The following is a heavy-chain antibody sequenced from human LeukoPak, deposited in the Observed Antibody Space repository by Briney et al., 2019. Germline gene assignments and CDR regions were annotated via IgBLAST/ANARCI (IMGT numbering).Heavy chain of an antibody. D-gene: IGHD4-17*01. CDR3: ARDPPLPVTTDYFDY. J-gene: IGHJ4*02. Sequence: PGGSLRLSCASSGFTFSSYSMNCVRQAPGKWLEWFSSISISSSYIYYADSVKGRFTISRHHAKNSLYLQMNSLRAEDTAVYYCARDPPLPVTTDYFDYWGQGTLVTVSS. V-gene: IGHV3-21*01. CDR1: GFTFSSYS. CDR2: ISISSSYI.